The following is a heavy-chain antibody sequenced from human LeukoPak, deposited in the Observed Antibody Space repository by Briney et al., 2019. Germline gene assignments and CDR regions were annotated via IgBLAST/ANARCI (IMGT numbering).Heavy chain of an antibody. J-gene: IGHJ4*02. CDR1: GYTFINYG. CDR3: ARDPGVSEGDFDY. Sequence: EASVKVSCKASGYTFINYGINWVRQAPGQGLEWMGWISAYNGNTNYAHKVQGRVTMTTDTSTSTAYMELRSLRSDDTAVYYCARDPGVSEGDFDYWGQGTLVTVSS. CDR2: ISAYNGNT. D-gene: IGHD2-8*01. V-gene: IGHV1-18*01.